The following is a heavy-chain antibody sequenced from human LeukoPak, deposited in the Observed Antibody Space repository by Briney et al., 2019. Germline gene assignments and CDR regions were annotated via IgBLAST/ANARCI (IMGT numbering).Heavy chain of an antibody. CDR2: INSDGSST. Sequence: GGSLRLSCAASGHTFSSYWMHWVRHAPGKGLVWVSRINSDGSSTSYADSVKGRFTISRDNAKNTLYLQMNSLGAEDTAVYYCARVSGLVGFDYWGQGTLVTVSS. V-gene: IGHV3-74*01. D-gene: IGHD6-19*01. CDR3: ARVSGLVGFDY. J-gene: IGHJ4*02. CDR1: GHTFSSYW.